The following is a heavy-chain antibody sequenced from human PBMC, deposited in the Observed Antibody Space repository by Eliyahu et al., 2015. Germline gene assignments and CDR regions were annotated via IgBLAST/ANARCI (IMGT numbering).Heavy chain of an antibody. CDR2: IYYSGST. J-gene: IGHJ3*02. D-gene: IGHD6-6*01. V-gene: IGHV4-31*03. Sequence: QVQLQESGPGLVKPSQTLSLTCTVXGXSXXXGGYYWXWIRQHPGKGLEWIGYIYYSGSTYYNPSLKSRVTISVDTSKNQFSLKLSSVTAADTAVYYCARDLRSIAARRAFDIWGQGTIVTVSS. CDR1: GXSXXXGGYY. CDR3: ARDLRSIAARRAFDI.